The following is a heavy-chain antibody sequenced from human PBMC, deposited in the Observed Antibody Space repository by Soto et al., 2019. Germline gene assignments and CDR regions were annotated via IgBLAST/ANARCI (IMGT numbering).Heavy chain of an antibody. CDR2: INAGKNNI. V-gene: IGHV1-3*01. Sequence: ASVKVSCKASGYTFTSYGISWVRQAPGQRLEWMAWINAGKNNIKYSQKFQGRITITRDTSASTVYMELNGLRSEDTAVYYCARGYYYHNGMDVWGQGTTVTVSS. CDR1: GYTFTSYG. CDR3: ARGYYYHNGMDV. J-gene: IGHJ6*02.